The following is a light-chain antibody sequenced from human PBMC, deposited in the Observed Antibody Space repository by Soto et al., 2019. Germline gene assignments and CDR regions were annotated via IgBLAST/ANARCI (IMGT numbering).Light chain of an antibody. Sequence: EIVMTQSPATLSVSPGDRATLSCRASQSVSSSLDWCQQIPGQAPRLLIYDASTRATGIPARFGGSGSGTEFTLTISSLQSEDFAVYYCQQYNNWPPLTFGGGTKVELK. CDR2: DAS. CDR3: QQYNNWPPLT. J-gene: IGKJ4*01. CDR1: QSVSSS. V-gene: IGKV3-15*01.